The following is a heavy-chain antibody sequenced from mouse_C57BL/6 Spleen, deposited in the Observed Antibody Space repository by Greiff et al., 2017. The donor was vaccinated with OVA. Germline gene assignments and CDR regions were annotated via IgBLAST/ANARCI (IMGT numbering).Heavy chain of an antibody. CDR3: ATYYYGSSYVDY. CDR1: GYTFTSYW. V-gene: IGHV1-69*01. D-gene: IGHD1-1*01. Sequence: QVQLQQPGAELVMPGASVKLSCKASGYTFTSYWMHWVKQRPGQGLEWIGEIDPSDSYTNYNQKFKGKSTLTVDKSSSTAYMQLSSLTSEDSAVYYCATYYYGSSYVDYWGQGTTLTVSS. J-gene: IGHJ2*01. CDR2: IDPSDSYT.